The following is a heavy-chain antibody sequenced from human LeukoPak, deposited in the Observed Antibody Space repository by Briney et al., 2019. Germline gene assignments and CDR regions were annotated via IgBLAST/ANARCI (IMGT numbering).Heavy chain of an antibody. CDR1: GGTFSSYA. J-gene: IGHJ5*02. D-gene: IGHD5-18*01. CDR3: ARDANRYSYGS. CDR2: IIPIFGTA. V-gene: IGHV1-69*13. Sequence: SVKVSCKASGGTFSSYAISWVRHAPGQGLGWMGGIIPIFGTANYAQKFQGRVTITADESTSTAYMELSSLRSEDTAVYYCARDANRYSYGSWGQGTLVTVSS.